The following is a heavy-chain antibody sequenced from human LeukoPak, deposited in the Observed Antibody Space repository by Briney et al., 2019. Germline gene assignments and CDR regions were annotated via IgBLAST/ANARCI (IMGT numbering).Heavy chain of an antibody. CDR2: ISGSGGST. CDR1: GFTFSSYA. Sequence: PGGSLRLSCAASGFTFSSYAMSWVRQAPGKGLEWVSAISGSGGSTYYADSVKGRFTISRDNAKNSLYLQMNSLRAEDTAVYYCARDRTIFGVVNYGMDVWGQGTTVTVSS. V-gene: IGHV3-23*01. D-gene: IGHD3-3*01. CDR3: ARDRTIFGVVNYGMDV. J-gene: IGHJ6*02.